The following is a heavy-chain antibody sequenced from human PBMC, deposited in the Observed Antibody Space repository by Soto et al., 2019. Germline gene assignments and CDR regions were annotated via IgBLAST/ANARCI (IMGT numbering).Heavy chain of an antibody. CDR2: ISPGSRYP. Sequence: PGGSLRLSCAGSGFTFGDSYMSWIRQAPGKGLEWLSYISPGSRYPAYADSVRGRFTISRDNAKRSLYLQMMSLTAEDTAIYYCVRGGGGGLFDPWGQGTMVTVSS. CDR1: GFTFGDSY. V-gene: IGHV3-11*06. CDR3: VRGGGGGLFDP. J-gene: IGHJ5*02. D-gene: IGHD2-15*01.